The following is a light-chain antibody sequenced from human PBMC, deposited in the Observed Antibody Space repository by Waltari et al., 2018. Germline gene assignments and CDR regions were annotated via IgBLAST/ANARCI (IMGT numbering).Light chain of an antibody. CDR2: EDN. CDR3: QSYDTINWV. Sequence: FLLTQPHSVSESPGQTVIISCTRNTGSIVTKYVQWYQQRPGSAPTLVIYEDNKRPSGVPDRFSASIDSSSNSASLSISGLRSEDEADYYCQSYDTINWVFGGGTRLTVL. V-gene: IGLV6-57*03. J-gene: IGLJ3*02. CDR1: TGSIVTKY.